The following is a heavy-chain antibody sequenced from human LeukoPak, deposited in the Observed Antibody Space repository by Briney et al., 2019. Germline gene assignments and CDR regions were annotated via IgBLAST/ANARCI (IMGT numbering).Heavy chain of an antibody. CDR3: ARDNDCSGGSCYPNWFDP. J-gene: IGHJ5*02. V-gene: IGHV4-59*11. D-gene: IGHD2-15*01. CDR1: GGSISSHY. Sequence: SETLSLTCTVSGGSISSHYWSWIRQPPGKGLEWIGYIYYSGSTNYNPSLKSRVTISVDTSKNQFSLKLSSVTAADTAVYYRARDNDCSGGSCYPNWFDPWGQGTLVTVSS. CDR2: IYYSGST.